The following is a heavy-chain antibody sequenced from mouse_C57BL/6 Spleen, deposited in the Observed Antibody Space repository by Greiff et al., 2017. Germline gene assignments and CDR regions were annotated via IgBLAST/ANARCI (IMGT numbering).Heavy chain of an antibody. Sequence: QVQLQQSGAELARPGASVKLSCKASGYTFTSYGISWVKQRTGQGLEWIGEIYPRSGNTYYNEKFKGKATLTADKSSSTAYMELRSLTSEDSAVYFCARFYYSNYNYAMDYWGQGTSVTVSS. CDR3: ARFYYSNYNYAMDY. D-gene: IGHD2-5*01. J-gene: IGHJ4*01. V-gene: IGHV1-81*01. CDR2: IYPRSGNT. CDR1: GYTFTSYG.